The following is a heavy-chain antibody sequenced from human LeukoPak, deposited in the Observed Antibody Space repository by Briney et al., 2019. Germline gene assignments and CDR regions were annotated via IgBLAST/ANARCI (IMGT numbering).Heavy chain of an antibody. V-gene: IGHV4-59*01. CDR2: IYYSGST. D-gene: IGHD6-13*01. CDR1: GGSISSYY. CDR3: ASFDAAATFDP. Sequence: PSETLSLTCTVSGGSISSYYWSWIRQPPGKGLEWIGYIYYSGSTNYNPSLKSQVTISVDTSKNQFSLKLSSVTAADTAVYYCASFDAAATFDPWGQGTLVTVSS. J-gene: IGHJ5*02.